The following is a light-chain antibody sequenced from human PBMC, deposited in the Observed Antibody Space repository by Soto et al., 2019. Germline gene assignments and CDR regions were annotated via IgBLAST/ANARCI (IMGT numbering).Light chain of an antibody. Sequence: VVLTQSPATLSFSPGERATLSCRTSLSVSVYLDWYQQKPGQAPRLLISDASNRATGIPARFSGSGSGTDYTLTISSLEPEDFAVYYCHQRQYWPPITFGQGTRLEIK. CDR3: HQRQYWPPIT. J-gene: IGKJ5*01. CDR2: DAS. CDR1: LSVSVY. V-gene: IGKV3-11*01.